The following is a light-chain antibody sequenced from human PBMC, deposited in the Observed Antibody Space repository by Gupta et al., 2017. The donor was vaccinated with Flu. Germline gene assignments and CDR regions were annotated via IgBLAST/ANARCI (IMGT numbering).Light chain of an antibody. CDR1: QTISSY. J-gene: IGKJ3*01. CDR2: AAS. CDR3: QQSYSTLFT. V-gene: IGKV1-39*01. Sequence: DIQMTQSPSSLSASVGDRVTITCRASQTISSYLNWYQQKPGKAPKLLIYAASSLQSGVPSRVSGRGSGTDFTLNIRRLQPEDFATYYCQQSYSTLFTFGPGTKVDIK.